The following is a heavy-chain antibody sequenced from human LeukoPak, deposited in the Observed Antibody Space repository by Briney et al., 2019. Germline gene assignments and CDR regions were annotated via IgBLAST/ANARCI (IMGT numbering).Heavy chain of an antibody. D-gene: IGHD3-22*01. CDR2: LNTDGSTK. J-gene: IGHJ4*02. CDR3: ARAGPDYYDSSGYYWDS. CDR1: GFTFSSYW. Sequence: TGGSLRLSCAASGFTFSSYWVHWVRQAPGKGLVGVSRLNTDGSTKTYADSVKGRFTISRDNAKNTLYLQMNSLRAEDTAVYYCARAGPDYYDSSGYYWDSWGQGTLVTVSS. V-gene: IGHV3-74*01.